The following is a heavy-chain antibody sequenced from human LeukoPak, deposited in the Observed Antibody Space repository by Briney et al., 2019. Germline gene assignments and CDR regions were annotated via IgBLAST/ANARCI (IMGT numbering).Heavy chain of an antibody. Sequence: SETLSLTCTVSGGSISSYYWGWIRQPPGKGLEWIGSIYYSGSTYYNPSLKSRVTISVDTPKNQFSLKLSSVTAADTAVYYCARLSYDFWSGYYFDYWGQGTLVTVSS. D-gene: IGHD3-3*01. CDR1: GGSISSYY. CDR3: ARLSYDFWSGYYFDY. CDR2: IYYSGST. J-gene: IGHJ4*02. V-gene: IGHV4-39*01.